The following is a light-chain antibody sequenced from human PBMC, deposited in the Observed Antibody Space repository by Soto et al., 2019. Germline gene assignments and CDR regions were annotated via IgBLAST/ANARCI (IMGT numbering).Light chain of an antibody. CDR2: GAS. Sequence: EIVLPPSPATLSLSPVDRATLPCRASQSVSSFLAWYQQKPGQAPRLLIYGASTRATGIPARFSGSGSGTEFTLTISSLQSEDFAVYYCQQYNNWPRTFGQGTKVDIK. J-gene: IGKJ1*01. V-gene: IGKV3-15*01. CDR3: QQYNNWPRT. CDR1: QSVSSF.